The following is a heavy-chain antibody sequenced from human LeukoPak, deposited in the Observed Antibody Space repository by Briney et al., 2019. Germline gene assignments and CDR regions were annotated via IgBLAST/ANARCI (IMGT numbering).Heavy chain of an antibody. V-gene: IGHV4-59*01. D-gene: IGHD6-19*01. Sequence: PSETLSLTCTVSGGSINNYYWSWIRQPPGKAVEWICYVYYTGSTNYNPSLKSRVTISVDSSKTQFSLNLRSATAADTAVYFCARDSRYASGRAFDNWGQGTLVTVSS. J-gene: IGHJ4*02. CDR2: VYYTGST. CDR3: ARDSRYASGRAFDN. CDR1: GGSINNYY.